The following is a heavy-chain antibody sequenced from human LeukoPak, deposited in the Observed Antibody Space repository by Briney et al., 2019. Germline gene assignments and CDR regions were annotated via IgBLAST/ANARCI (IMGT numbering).Heavy chain of an antibody. CDR2: IIPIFGTA. D-gene: IGHD4-17*01. CDR1: GGTFSSYA. V-gene: IGHV1-69*05. CDR3: AREGVGATVTAFDY. Sequence: SVKVSCKASGGTFSSYAISWVRQAPGQGLEWMGGIIPIFGTANYAQKFQGRVTITTDESTSTAYMELGSLRSEDTAAYYCAREGVGATVTAFDYWGQGTLVTVSS. J-gene: IGHJ4*02.